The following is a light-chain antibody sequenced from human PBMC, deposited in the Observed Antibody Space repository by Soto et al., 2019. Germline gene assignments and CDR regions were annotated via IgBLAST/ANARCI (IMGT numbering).Light chain of an antibody. CDR2: GAS. J-gene: IGKJ1*01. CDR3: QQYNNWPPWT. CDR1: QSVSSN. V-gene: IGKV3-15*01. Sequence: EIVMTQSPATLSVSPGERATLSCRASQSVSSNLAWYHQKPGQAPRLLIYGASTRATGIPARFSGSGSGTEFTLTISSLQSEDFAVYYCQQYNNWPPWTFGQGTKVKIK.